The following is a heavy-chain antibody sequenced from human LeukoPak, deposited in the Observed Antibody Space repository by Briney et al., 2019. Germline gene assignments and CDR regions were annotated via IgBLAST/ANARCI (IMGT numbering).Heavy chain of an antibody. Sequence: GGSLRLSCAASGFTVSNNYMNWVRQAPGKGLEWVSVIYSGGSTYYADSVKGRFTISRDNSKNTLYLQMNSLRAEDTAVYYCARELRITIFGVVSDAFDIWGQGTMVTVSS. CDR2: IYSGGST. D-gene: IGHD3-3*01. V-gene: IGHV3-53*01. CDR3: ARELRITIFGVVSDAFDI. J-gene: IGHJ3*02. CDR1: GFTVSNNY.